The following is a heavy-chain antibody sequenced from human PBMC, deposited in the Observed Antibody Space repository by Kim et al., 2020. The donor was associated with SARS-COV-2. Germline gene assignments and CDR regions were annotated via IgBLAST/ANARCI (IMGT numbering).Heavy chain of an antibody. Sequence: GGSLRLSCSASGFTFSSYAMHWVRQAPGKGLEYVSAISSNGGSTYYADSVKGRFTISRDNSKNTLYLQMSSLRAEDTAVYYCVKDWGRTIFGVVHDYWGQGTLVTVSS. CDR2: ISSNGGST. D-gene: IGHD3-3*01. CDR1: GFTFSSYA. J-gene: IGHJ4*02. CDR3: VKDWGRTIFGVVHDY. V-gene: IGHV3-64D*06.